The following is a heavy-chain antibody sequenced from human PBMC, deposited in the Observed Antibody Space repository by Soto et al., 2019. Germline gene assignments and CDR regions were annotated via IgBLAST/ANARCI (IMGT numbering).Heavy chain of an antibody. V-gene: IGHV4-31*03. Sequence: QVQLQESGPGLVKPSQTLSLTCTVSGGSISSGGYYWSWIRQHPGKGLERIGYIYYSGSTYYNPSLKSRVTIPVDTSKNQCSLKLSSVTAADTAVYYCATITYYYDSSGPYYFDYWGQGTLVTVSS. D-gene: IGHD3-22*01. J-gene: IGHJ4*02. CDR1: GGSISSGGYY. CDR2: IYYSGST. CDR3: ATITYYYDSSGPYYFDY.